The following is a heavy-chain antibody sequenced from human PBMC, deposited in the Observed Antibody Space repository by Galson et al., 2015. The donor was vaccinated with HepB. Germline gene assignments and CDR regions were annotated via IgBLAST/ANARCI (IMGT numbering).Heavy chain of an antibody. J-gene: IGHJ4*02. CDR1: GYTFGTYG. CDR3: ARDHLPLSGYTFYYDF. D-gene: IGHD3-3*01. Sequence: SVKVSCKGSGYTFGTYGINWVRQAPGQGLEWMGWINPYNGKTNSAQHLQDRVTLTTDPSASTAYTELQSLTSDNTAGYYCARDHLPLSGYTFYYDFWGQGTLITVSS. CDR2: INPYNGKT. V-gene: IGHV1-18*01.